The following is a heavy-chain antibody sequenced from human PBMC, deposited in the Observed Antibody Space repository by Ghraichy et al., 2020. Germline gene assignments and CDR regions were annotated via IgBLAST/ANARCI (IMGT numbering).Heavy chain of an antibody. J-gene: IGHJ4*02. CDR3: ARVSPYSSSSPLDY. Sequence: WVSSLSSSSSYIYYAASVKGRFTISRDNSKNSLYLQMNSLRTEDTAVYYCARVSPYSSSSPLDYWGQGT. D-gene: IGHD6-6*01. V-gene: IGHV3-21*01. CDR2: LSSSSSYI.